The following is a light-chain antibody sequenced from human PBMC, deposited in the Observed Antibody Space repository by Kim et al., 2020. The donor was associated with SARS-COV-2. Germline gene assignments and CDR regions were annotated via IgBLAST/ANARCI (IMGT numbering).Light chain of an antibody. J-gene: IGKJ5*01. Sequence: EIVMTQSPATLSVSPGERATLSCRASQSVSSNLAWYQQKSGQAPRLLIYAASTRATGVPARFSGSGSGTEFTLTINSLQSEDFAVYYCQQYNSWPETFGQGTRLEIK. CDR3: QQYNSWPET. CDR1: QSVSSN. CDR2: AAS. V-gene: IGKV3-15*01.